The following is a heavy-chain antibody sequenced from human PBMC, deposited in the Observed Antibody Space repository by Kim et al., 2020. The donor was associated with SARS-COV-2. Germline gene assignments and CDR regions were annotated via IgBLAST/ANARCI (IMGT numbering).Heavy chain of an antibody. CDR1: GYNFANNW. CDR3: ARRDGGGGYKLRPTPLAY. D-gene: IGHD3-16*01. V-gene: IGHV5-51*01. J-gene: IGHJ4*02. Sequence: GESLKISCKASGYNFANNWIAWVRQMPGKGLEWMGIIYPADSDRKYSPSFQGQVTISADKSINTAYLQWSSLKASDTAIYYCARRDGGGGYKLRPTPLAYWCQGTVVTVSS. CDR2: IYPADSDR.